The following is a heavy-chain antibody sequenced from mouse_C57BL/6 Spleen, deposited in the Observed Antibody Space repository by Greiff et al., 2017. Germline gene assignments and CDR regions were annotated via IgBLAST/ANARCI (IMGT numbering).Heavy chain of an antibody. V-gene: IGHV2-2*01. D-gene: IGHD5-1*01. CDR2: IWSGGST. J-gene: IGHJ4*01. Sequence: QVQLQQSGPGLVQPSQSLSITCTVSGFSLTSYGVHWVRQSPGTGLEWLGVIWSGGSTDYNAAFISRLSISKDNSKSQVFFKMNSLQADDTAIYYCAREGYLYAMDYWGQGTSVTVSS. CDR1: GFSLTSYG. CDR3: AREGYLYAMDY.